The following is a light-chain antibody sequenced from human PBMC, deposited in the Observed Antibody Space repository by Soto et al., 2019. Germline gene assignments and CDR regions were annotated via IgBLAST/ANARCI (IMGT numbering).Light chain of an antibody. J-gene: IGLJ1*01. CDR2: DVS. V-gene: IGLV2-14*01. CDR3: SSYTTGNTYV. Sequence: QSVLTQPASVSGSPGQSITISCTGTSGDVGAYNSVSWYQQHPGKVPKLMIYDVSNRPSGVSNRFSGSKSGNTASLTISGLQAEDEADYYCSSYTTGNTYVFGGGTKVT. CDR1: SGDVGAYNS.